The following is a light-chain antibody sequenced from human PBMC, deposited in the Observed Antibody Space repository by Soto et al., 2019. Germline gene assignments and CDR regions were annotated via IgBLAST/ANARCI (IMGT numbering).Light chain of an antibody. CDR3: QQYSNWLSWT. Sequence: EIVMTQSPATLSVSPGERATLSCRASQSISTNLAWYQLKPAQAPRLLIYGASTRATGVPARFSGSGSGREFTLTISSLQSEVFAVYYCQQYSNWLSWTFGQGTKVEVK. CDR1: QSISTN. V-gene: IGKV3-15*01. CDR2: GAS. J-gene: IGKJ1*01.